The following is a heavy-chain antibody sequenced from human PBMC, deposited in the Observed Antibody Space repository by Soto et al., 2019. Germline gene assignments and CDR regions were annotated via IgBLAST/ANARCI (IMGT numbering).Heavy chain of an antibody. CDR3: ARDLPTYYYDSSGYPHYFDY. CDR2: IWYDGSNK. CDR1: GFTFSSYG. D-gene: IGHD3-22*01. J-gene: IGHJ4*02. Sequence: GGSLRLSCAASGFTFSSYGMHWVRQAPGKGLEWVAVIWYDGSNKYYADSVKGRFTISRDNSKNTLYLQMNSLRAEDTAVYYCARDLPTYYYDSSGYPHYFDYGGQGTLVTVSS. V-gene: IGHV3-33*01.